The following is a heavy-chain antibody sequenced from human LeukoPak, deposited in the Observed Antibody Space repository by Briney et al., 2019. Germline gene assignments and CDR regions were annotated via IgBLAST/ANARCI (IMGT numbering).Heavy chain of an antibody. CDR2: IKGKTAAGAP. CDR1: GVTRTSAW. V-gene: IGHV3-15*01. D-gene: IGHD3-3*01. CDR3: LTGDYDFWSGFYSPNHYFDY. J-gene: IGHJ4*02. Sequence: GGSLRLSCAVSGVTRTSAWMSWVRQAPGKGLEWVGRIKGKTAAGAPDYVASVKGRFTISRDDSKNTLFLQMNSLKTEDTAVYYCLTGDYDFWSGFYSPNHYFDYWGQGTLVTVSS.